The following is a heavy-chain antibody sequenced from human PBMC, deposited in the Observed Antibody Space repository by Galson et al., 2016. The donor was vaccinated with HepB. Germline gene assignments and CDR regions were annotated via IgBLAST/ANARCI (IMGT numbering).Heavy chain of an antibody. CDR1: GLTVSSNY. CDR3: ARDRYETAFDI. J-gene: IGHJ3*02. CDR2: IYSDDRT. V-gene: IGHV3-53*01. D-gene: IGHD3-16*02. Sequence: SLRLSCAASGLTVSSNYMGWVRQAPGKGLEWVSAIYSDDRTFYADSVKGRFIISRGNSKNTLYLQMNSLRGEDTAVYYCARDRYETAFDIWGQGTMVTVSS.